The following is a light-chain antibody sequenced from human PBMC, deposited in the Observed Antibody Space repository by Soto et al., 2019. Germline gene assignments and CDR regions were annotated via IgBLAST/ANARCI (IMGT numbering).Light chain of an antibody. CDR1: SSDVGGYEY. CDR2: DVI. CDR3: SSYTVGGTRV. J-gene: IGLJ3*02. V-gene: IGLV2-14*03. Sequence: QSVLTQPASVSGSPGQSITISCTGSSSDVGGYEYVSWYQQHPGKAPKLMIYDVIHRPSGVSNRFSGSKSGNTASLTISGLQGEDEADYYCSSYTVGGTRVFGGGTKVTVL.